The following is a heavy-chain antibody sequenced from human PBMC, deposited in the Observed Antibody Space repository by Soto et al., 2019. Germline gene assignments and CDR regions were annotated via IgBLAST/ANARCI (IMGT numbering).Heavy chain of an antibody. J-gene: IGHJ6*02. D-gene: IGHD2-2*01. CDR3: VRDEGAPLAQLEWPLITYYYSSWDV. CDR1: GFTFSSYS. V-gene: IGHV3-21*01. Sequence: PGGSLRLSCAASGFTFSSYSMNWVRQAPGKGLEWVSSISSSSSYIYYADSVKGRFTISRDNAKNSLYLQMNSLRAEDTAVYYCVRDEGAPLAQLEWPLITYYYSSWDVWGQGTQVTVSS. CDR2: ISSSSSYI.